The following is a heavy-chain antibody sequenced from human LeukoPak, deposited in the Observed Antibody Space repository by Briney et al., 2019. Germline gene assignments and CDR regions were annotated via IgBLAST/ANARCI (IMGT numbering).Heavy chain of an antibody. D-gene: IGHD6-13*01. J-gene: IGHJ4*02. CDR1: GFTVSSNY. CDR3: ARSSSSRHYFDY. CDR2: IYSGGST. V-gene: IGHV3-53*01. Sequence: GGSLRLSCAASGFTVSSNYMSWVRQAPGKGLEWVSVIYSGGSTYYADSVKGRFTISRDNAKNLVYLQMNSLRAEDTAVYYCARSSSSRHYFDYWGQRTLVTVSS.